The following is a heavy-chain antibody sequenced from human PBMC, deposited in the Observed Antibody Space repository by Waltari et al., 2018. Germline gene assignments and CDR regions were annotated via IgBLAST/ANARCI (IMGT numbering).Heavy chain of an antibody. V-gene: IGHV3-23*01. J-gene: IGHJ4*02. Sequence: EVLLLESGGGFVQPGGSRSLSCAASGFTFSSNALSWVRQAPGRGLEWVSTSSGSGENTYYADSVKGRFSISRDNSKNTLSLQMNSLRAEDTARYFCAKDLSSSEGGQGTLVTVSS. CDR2: SSGSGENT. CDR3: AKDLSSSE. CDR1: GFTFSSNA. D-gene: IGHD6-25*01.